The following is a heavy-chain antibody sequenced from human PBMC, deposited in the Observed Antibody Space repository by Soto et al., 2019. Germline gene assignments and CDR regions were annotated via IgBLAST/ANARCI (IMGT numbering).Heavy chain of an antibody. D-gene: IGHD2-15*01. V-gene: IGHV1-18*01. CDR2: INTYKGNT. J-gene: IGHJ5*02. CDR1: GYTFTSYD. CDR3: AREPLVRCSGGSCYS. Sequence: ASVKVSCKASGYTFTSYDINWVRQATGQGLEWMGWINTYKGNTSYAQKLQGRVTMTTDTSTSTAYMELRSLRSDDTAVYYCAREPLVRCSGGSCYSWGQGTLVTVS.